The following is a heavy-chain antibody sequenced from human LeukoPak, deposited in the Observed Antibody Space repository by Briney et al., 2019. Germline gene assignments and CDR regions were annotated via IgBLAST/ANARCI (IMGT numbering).Heavy chain of an antibody. CDR2: IYYSGST. CDR3: ARMGSGWFDN. V-gene: IGHV4-59*08. J-gene: IGHJ4*02. D-gene: IGHD6-19*01. CDR1: GGSISSYY. Sequence: TPSETLSLTCTVSGGSISSYYWSWIRQPPGKGLEWIGYIYYSGSTNYYPSLKSRVTISVDTSKNQFSLKLSSVTAADTAVYYCARMGSGWFDNWGQGTLVTVSS.